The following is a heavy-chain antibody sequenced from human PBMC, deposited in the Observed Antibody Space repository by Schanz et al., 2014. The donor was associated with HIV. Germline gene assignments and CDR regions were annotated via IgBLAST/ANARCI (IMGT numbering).Heavy chain of an antibody. CDR1: GFTFSTYG. Sequence: VQLVESGGGLVKPGGSLSLSCAASGFTFSTYGMHWVRQAPGKGLEWVAVISYDGSKKYYADSVKGRFTISRDNSKNTLYLQMNSLRAEDTAVYYCARVKGAVDYWGQGPRSPSPQ. CDR2: ISYDGSKK. CDR3: ARVKGAVDY. V-gene: IGHV3-30*03. J-gene: IGHJ4*02.